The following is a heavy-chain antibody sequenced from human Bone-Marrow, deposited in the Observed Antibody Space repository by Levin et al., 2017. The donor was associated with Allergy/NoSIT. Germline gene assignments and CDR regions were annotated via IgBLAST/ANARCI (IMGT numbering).Heavy chain of an antibody. CDR3: ARQAVPAAMNGFDS. V-gene: IGHV4-59*08. CDR2: IYYSGST. D-gene: IGHD2-2*01. J-gene: IGHJ5*01. CDR1: GASIRSFY. Sequence: RSQTLSLPCTVSGASIRSFYWSWIRQPPGKGLEWIGYIYYSGSTNYSPSLKSRVSMSADMSRNQVYLTMSSVTAADTAVYYCARQAVPAAMNGFDSWGQGTLVTVSS.